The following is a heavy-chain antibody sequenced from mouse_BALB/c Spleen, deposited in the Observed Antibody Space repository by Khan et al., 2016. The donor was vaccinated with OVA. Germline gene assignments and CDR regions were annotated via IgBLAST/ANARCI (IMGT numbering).Heavy chain of an antibody. CDR1: GFSLSRYN. CDR2: IWGGGGT. D-gene: IGHD2-14*01. CDR3: ARAYYRYDGYYAMDY. V-gene: IGHV2-6-4*01. J-gene: IGHJ4*01. Sequence: VMLLESGPGLVAPSQSLSITCTVSGFSLSRYNIHWVRQPPGKGLEWLGMIWGGGGTDYNSTLKIRLSISKDNSKSQVFLKMNSLQTDDTAMYYCARAYYRYDGYYAMDYWGQGTSVTVSS.